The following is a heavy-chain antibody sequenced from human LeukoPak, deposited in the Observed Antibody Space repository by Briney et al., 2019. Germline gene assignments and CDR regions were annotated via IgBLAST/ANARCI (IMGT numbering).Heavy chain of an antibody. D-gene: IGHD6-13*01. V-gene: IGHV3-23*01. CDR1: GFTFSSYA. J-gene: IGHJ4*02. CDR3: AKASLSPRYSSSWTTFDY. CDR2: ISGSGGST. Sequence: PGGSLRLSCAASGFTFSSYAMSWVRQAPGKGLEWVSAISGSGGSTYYADSVKGRFTISRDNSKNTLYLQMNSLGAEDTAVYYCAKASLSPRYSSSWTTFDYWGQGTLVTVSS.